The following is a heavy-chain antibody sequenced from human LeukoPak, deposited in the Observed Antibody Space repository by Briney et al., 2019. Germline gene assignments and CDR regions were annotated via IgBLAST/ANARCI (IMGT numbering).Heavy chain of an antibody. V-gene: IGHV3-48*04. CDR1: GFTFSSYN. J-gene: IGHJ4*02. Sequence: GGSLRLSCAASGFTFSSYNMNWVRQAPGKGLEWVSYISSSSSTIYYADSVKGRFTISRDNAKNSLYLQMNSLRAEDTAVYYCAREKSSVTMYYFDYWGQGTLVTVSS. D-gene: IGHD3-10*02. CDR3: AREKSSVTMYYFDY. CDR2: ISSSSSTI.